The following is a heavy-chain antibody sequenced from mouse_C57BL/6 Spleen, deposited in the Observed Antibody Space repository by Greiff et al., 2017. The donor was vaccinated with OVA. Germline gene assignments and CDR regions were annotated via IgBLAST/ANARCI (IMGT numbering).Heavy chain of an antibody. CDR3: ARDGYYAMDY. V-gene: IGHV1-26*01. CDR1: GYTFTDYY. CDR2: INPNNGGT. J-gene: IGHJ4*01. Sequence: EVQLQQSGPELVKPGASVKISCKASGYTFTDYYMNWVKQSHGQSLEWIGDINPNNGGTSYNQKFKGKATLTVDKSSSTAYMELRSLTSEDSAVYYCARDGYYAMDYWGQGTSVTVSS.